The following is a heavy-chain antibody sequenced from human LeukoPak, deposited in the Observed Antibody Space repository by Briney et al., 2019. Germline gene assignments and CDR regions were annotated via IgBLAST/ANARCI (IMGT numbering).Heavy chain of an antibody. CDR2: ISSSSSTI. CDR1: GFTFSGYY. J-gene: IGHJ6*02. D-gene: IGHD6-13*01. CDR3: ARDSSLYSSSWYDYYYGMDV. Sequence: GGSLRLSCAASGFTFSGYYMTWIRQAPGKGLEWLSHISSSSSTIDYADSVKGRFTISRDNAKNSLYLQMNSLRAEDTAVYYCARDSSLYSSSWYDYYYGMDVWGQGTTVTVSS. V-gene: IGHV3-11*04.